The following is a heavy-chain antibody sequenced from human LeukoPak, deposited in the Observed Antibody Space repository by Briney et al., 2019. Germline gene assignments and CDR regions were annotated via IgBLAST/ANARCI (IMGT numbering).Heavy chain of an antibody. D-gene: IGHD6-13*01. CDR2: ISVYNGNT. J-gene: IGHJ3*02. V-gene: IGHV1-18*01. CDR3: ARVVAAAAYDASDI. CDR1: GYTFTSYG. Sequence: PEASVKVSCKASGYTFTSYGIIWGRQAPGQGLEWMGWISVYNGNTKYAQKFQGRVTMTTDTSTSTAYMELRSLRSDDTAVYYCARVVAAAAYDASDIWGQGTMVTVSS.